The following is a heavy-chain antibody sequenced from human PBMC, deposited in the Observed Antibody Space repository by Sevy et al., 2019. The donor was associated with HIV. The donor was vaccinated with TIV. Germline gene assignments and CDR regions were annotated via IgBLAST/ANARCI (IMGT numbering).Heavy chain of an antibody. Sequence: GGSLRLSCAASGFAFSNYYAMHWVRQAPGKGLVWVSRINSDGSTTRYADSVKGRFTVSRDNARNTLYLEMNSLRAEDTAVYYCARVHYDLYYFDCWGQGTLVTVSS. V-gene: IGHV3-74*01. CDR2: INSDGSTT. CDR1: GFAFSNYY. D-gene: IGHD3-3*01. J-gene: IGHJ4*02. CDR3: ARVHYDLYYFDC.